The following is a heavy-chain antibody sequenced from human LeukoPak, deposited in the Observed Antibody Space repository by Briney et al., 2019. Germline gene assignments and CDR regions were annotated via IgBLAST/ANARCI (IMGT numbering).Heavy chain of an antibody. CDR1: GGSISSGGYY. CDR3: ARGEARTAAGTELDY. D-gene: IGHD6-13*01. CDR2: IYYSGST. Sequence: SETLSLTCTVSGGSISSGGYYWSWIRQHPGKGLEWIGYIYYSGSTYYNPSLKSRVTISVDTSKNQFSLKLSSVTAADTAVYYCARGEARTAAGTELDYWGQGTLVTVSS. V-gene: IGHV4-31*03. J-gene: IGHJ4*02.